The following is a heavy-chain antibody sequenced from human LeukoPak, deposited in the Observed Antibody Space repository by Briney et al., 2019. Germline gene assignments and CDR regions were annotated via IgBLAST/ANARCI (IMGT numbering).Heavy chain of an antibody. J-gene: IGHJ4*02. CDR3: AKRGVVIRVVLVGFHKEAYYFDS. D-gene: IGHD3-10*01. CDR2: ISGSGGRT. V-gene: IGHV3-23*01. CDR1: GFTFSDYW. Sequence: GGSLRLSCAASGFTFSDYWMSWVRQAPGKGLEWVAGISGSGGRTSYADSVKGRFTISRDSPKNTLYLQMNSLRAEDTAVYFCAKRGVVIRVVLVGFHKEAYYFDSWGQGALVTVSS.